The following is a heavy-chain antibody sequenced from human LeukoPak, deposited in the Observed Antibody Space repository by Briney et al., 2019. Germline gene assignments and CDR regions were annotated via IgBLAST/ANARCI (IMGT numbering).Heavy chain of an antibody. CDR1: GGSISSYY. J-gene: IGHJ5*02. Sequence: SETLSLTCTVSGGSISSYYWSWIRQPPGKGLEWIGYIYYSGSTNYNPSPQSRVTISVDTSKSQFSLKLSSVTAADTAVYYCARDTSEYYYDSSAQGGWFDPWGQGTLVTVSS. D-gene: IGHD3-22*01. CDR3: ARDTSEYYYDSSAQGGWFDP. V-gene: IGHV4-59*01. CDR2: IYYSGST.